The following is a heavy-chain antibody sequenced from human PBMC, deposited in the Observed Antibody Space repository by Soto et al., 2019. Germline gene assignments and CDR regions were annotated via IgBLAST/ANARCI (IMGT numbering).Heavy chain of an antibody. J-gene: IGHJ5*02. D-gene: IGHD3-3*01. CDR1: GYTFTSYD. CDR3: ARGVLRFLEWSYNWFDP. V-gene: IGHV1-8*01. CDR2: MNPNSGNT. Sequence: QVQLVQSGAEVKKPGASVKVSCKASGYTFTSYDINWVRQATGQGLEWMGWMNPNSGNTGYAQKFQGRVTMTRNTYISTAYMELSSLRSEDTAVYYCARGVLRFLEWSYNWFDPWGQGTLVTVSS.